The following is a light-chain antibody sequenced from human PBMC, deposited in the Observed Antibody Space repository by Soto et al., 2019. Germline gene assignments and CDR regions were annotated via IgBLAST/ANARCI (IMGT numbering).Light chain of an antibody. CDR1: QSVSSSY. V-gene: IGKV3-20*01. J-gene: IGKJ1*01. CDR2: GAS. Sequence: EIGLTQSPGTLSLSPGERATISCRASQSVSSSYLAWYQQNRGQAPRLLIYGASSRAPGIPDRFGGSGSGTDFTLTISSLEPEDFATYYCQQYGSSRWTFGQGTKVEIK. CDR3: QQYGSSRWT.